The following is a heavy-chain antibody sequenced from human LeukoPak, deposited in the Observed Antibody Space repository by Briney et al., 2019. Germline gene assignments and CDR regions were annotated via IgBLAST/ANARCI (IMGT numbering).Heavy chain of an antibody. J-gene: IGHJ6*02. CDR2: INPNSGGT. V-gene: IGHV1-2*02. D-gene: IGHD6-19*01. CDR1: GYTFTGYY. Sequence: APVKVSCKASGYTFTGYYMHWVRQAPGQGLEWMGWINPNSGGTNYAQKFQGRVTMTRDTSISTAYMELSRLRSDDTAVYYCARDLQKAVAGHYYYYYGMDVWGQGTTVTVSS. CDR3: ARDLQKAVAGHYYYYYGMDV.